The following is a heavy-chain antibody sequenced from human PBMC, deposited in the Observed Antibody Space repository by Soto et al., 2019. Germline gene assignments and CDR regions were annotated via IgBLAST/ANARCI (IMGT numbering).Heavy chain of an antibody. CDR2: IIPIFGTA. J-gene: IGHJ4*02. CDR1: GGTFSRHA. Sequence: QVQLVQSGAEVRKPGSSVKVSCKASGGTFSRHAISWVRQAPGQGLEWMGGIIPIFGTANHAQKFQGRVTIIADESTSIVYMGLSSLRSEDTAMYYCARGWGYDSNDYYYAYWGQGTLVIVSS. D-gene: IGHD3-22*01. V-gene: IGHV1-69*01. CDR3: ARGWGYDSNDYYYAY.